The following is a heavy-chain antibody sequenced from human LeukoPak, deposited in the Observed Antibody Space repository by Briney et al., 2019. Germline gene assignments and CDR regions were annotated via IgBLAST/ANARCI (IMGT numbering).Heavy chain of an antibody. CDR1: GFTFSSYA. V-gene: IGHV3-21*01. J-gene: IGHJ4*02. CDR2: ISTSSYI. CDR3: ARDYYGDYYFDY. D-gene: IGHD4-17*01. Sequence: GGSLRLSCAASGFTFSSYAMSWVRQAPGKGLEWVSSISTSSYIYYADSVKGRFTISRDNAKNSLYLQMNSLRAEDTAVYYCARDYYGDYYFDYWGQGTLVTVSS.